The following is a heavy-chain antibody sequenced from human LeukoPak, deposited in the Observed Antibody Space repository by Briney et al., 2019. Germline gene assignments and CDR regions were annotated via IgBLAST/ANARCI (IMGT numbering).Heavy chain of an antibody. CDR1: GLTFSSYA. Sequence: GGSLRLSCAASGLTFSSYAMRWVRQAPGKGLEWVAVISYDGSNKYYADSVKGRFTISRDNSKNTLYLQMNSLRAEDTAVYYCARGGSGWSNYFDYWGQGTLVTVSS. CDR2: ISYDGSNK. CDR3: ARGGSGWSNYFDY. V-gene: IGHV3-30-3*01. J-gene: IGHJ4*02. D-gene: IGHD6-19*01.